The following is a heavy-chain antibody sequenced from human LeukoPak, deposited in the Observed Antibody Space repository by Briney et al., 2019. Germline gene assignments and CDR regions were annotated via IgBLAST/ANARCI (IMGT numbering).Heavy chain of an antibody. CDR1: GFTFSSYW. CDR2: IKQDGSKK. Sequence: GGSLRLSCAASGFTFSSYWMSWVRQAPGKGLEWVANIKQDGSKKYYVDSVKGRFTISRDNAKNSLYLQMNSLRAEDTAVYYCARDSSGYYYPDAFNIWGQGTMVTVSS. J-gene: IGHJ3*02. D-gene: IGHD3-22*01. CDR3: ARDSSGYYYPDAFNI. V-gene: IGHV3-7*04.